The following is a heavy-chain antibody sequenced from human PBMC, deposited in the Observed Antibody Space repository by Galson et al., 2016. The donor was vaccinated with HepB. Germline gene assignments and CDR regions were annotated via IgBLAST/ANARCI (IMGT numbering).Heavy chain of an antibody. CDR1: GFPLGSYW. D-gene: IGHD1-1*01. CDR3: ARHQLFYYHYGMDF. J-gene: IGHJ6*02. V-gene: IGHV3-7*01. CDR2: IKQDGSEE. Sequence: SLRLSCAASGFPLGSYWMTWVRQAPGKGLEWVANIKQDGSEEYYFDSVKGRFTISRDNAKNSLFLQMNSLRAEDTAVYYCARHQLFYYHYGMDFWGQGTPVTVSS.